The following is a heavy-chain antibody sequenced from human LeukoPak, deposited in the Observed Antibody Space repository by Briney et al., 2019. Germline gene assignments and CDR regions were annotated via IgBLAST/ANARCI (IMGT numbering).Heavy chain of an antibody. D-gene: IGHD3-22*01. Sequence: GGSLRLSCAASGFAFSSYAMSWVRQAPGKGLEWVAVISYDGSNKYYADSVKGRFTISRDNSKNTLYLQMNSLRAEDTAVYYCAKNGGHYYDSSGYYFEGTYYFDYWGQGTLVTVSS. V-gene: IGHV3-30*18. CDR1: GFAFSSYA. CDR2: ISYDGSNK. CDR3: AKNGGHYYDSSGYYFEGTYYFDY. J-gene: IGHJ4*02.